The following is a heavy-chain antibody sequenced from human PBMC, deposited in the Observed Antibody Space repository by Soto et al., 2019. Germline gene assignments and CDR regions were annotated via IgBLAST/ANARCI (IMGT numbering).Heavy chain of an antibody. J-gene: IGHJ5*02. CDR2: IYYSGST. V-gene: IGHV4-61*01. CDR3: ARGGSSSSDGWFDP. D-gene: IGHD6-6*01. CDR1: GGSVSSGSYY. Sequence: LSLTCTVSGGSVSSGSYYWSWIRQPPGKGLEWIGDIYYSGSTNYNPSLKSRVTISVDTSKNQFSLKLSSVTAADTAVYYCARGGSSSSDGWFDPWGQGTLVTVSS.